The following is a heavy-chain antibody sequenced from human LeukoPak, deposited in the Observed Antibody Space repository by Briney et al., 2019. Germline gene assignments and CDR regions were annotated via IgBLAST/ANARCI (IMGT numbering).Heavy chain of an antibody. V-gene: IGHV4-61*09. J-gene: IGHJ6*03. Sequence: SETLSLTCTVSGGSMRSGSYYGRWIRQPAGKGLEGIGHIYTWGTTNYDPSVKSRVTVSLDTSKNQISLKLSSVTAADTAIYYCARVYTVMGATTVDHYHYYMDVWGKGTTVTVSS. CDR3: ARVYTVMGATTVDHYHYYMDV. D-gene: IGHD5-18*01. CDR2: IYTWGTT. CDR1: GGSMRSGSYY.